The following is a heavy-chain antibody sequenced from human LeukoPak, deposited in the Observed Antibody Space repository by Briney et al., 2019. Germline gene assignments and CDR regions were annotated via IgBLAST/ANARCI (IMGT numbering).Heavy chain of an antibody. J-gene: IGHJ3*02. CDR1: GGSISSYY. V-gene: IGHV4-59*01. CDR2: IYYSGST. CDR3: AGRVAPLEAFDI. Sequence: SETLSLTCTVSGGSISSYYWSWIRQPPGKGLEWIGYIYYSGSTNYNPSLKSRVTISVDTSKNQFSLKLSSVTAADTAVYYCAGRVAPLEAFDIWGQGTMVTVSS. D-gene: IGHD5-12*01.